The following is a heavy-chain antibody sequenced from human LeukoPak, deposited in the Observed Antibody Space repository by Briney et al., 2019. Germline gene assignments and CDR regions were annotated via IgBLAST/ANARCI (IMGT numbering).Heavy chain of an antibody. Sequence: SQTLSLTCTVSGRSISSGDYYWSWIRQPPGKGLECIGSIYYSGSTYYNPSLKSRVTISVDTSKNQYSLKLSSVTAADTAVYYCARESSYYDSSGYTYWGQRTLVTVSS. J-gene: IGHJ4*02. CDR2: IYYSGST. D-gene: IGHD3-22*01. CDR3: ARESSYYDSSGYTY. V-gene: IGHV4-30-4*01. CDR1: GRSISSGDYY.